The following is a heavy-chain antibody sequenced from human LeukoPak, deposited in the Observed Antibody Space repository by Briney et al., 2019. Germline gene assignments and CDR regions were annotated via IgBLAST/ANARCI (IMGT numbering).Heavy chain of an antibody. CDR2: IKRDGSQK. D-gene: IGHD3-9*01. V-gene: IGHV3-7*01. Sequence: PGGSLRLSRAAPGFSFSSNWMGWVRQAPGKGLEWVAHIKRDGSQKYYLDSVKGRFTISRDNAKNSLYLQTNSLRVEDTAVYYCARGLQGYYDSLTGYYRGRYYFDYWAREPWSPSPQ. J-gene: IGHJ4*02. CDR3: ARGLQGYYDSLTGYYRGRYYFDY. CDR1: GFSFSSNW.